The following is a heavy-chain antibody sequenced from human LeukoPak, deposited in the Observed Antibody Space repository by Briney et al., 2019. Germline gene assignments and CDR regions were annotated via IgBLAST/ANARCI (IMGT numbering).Heavy chain of an antibody. J-gene: IGHJ4*02. CDR1: GDSISSGNYY. V-gene: IGHV4-61*02. Sequence: PSETLSLTCTVSGDSISSGNYYWSWIRQPAGKGLEWIGRIYTSGSTNYNPSLKSRVTISVDTSKNQFSLKLRSVTAADTAVYYCARVTGYVIEDYFDYWGQGTLVTVSS. D-gene: IGHD3-22*01. CDR2: IYTSGST. CDR3: ARVTGYVIEDYFDY.